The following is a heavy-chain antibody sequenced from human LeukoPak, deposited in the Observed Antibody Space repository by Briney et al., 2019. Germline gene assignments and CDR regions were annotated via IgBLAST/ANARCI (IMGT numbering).Heavy chain of an antibody. Sequence: SETLSLTCAVYGGSFSGYYWSWIRQPPGKGLEWIGEINHSGSTNYNPSLKSRVTISVDTSKNQFSLKLSSVTAADTAVYYCARGPRRWAVAMRAFDIWGQGTMVTVSS. V-gene: IGHV4-34*01. CDR3: ARGPRRWAVAMRAFDI. D-gene: IGHD2-2*01. CDR2: INHSGST. CDR1: GGSFSGYY. J-gene: IGHJ3*02.